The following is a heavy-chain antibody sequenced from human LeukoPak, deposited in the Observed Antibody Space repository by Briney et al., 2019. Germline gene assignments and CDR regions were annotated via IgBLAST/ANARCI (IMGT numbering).Heavy chain of an antibody. V-gene: IGHV3-9*01. J-gene: IGHJ4*02. CDR1: GFTFSTFA. CDR3: AKGGIVVVITPYFDY. D-gene: IGHD3-22*01. CDR2: ISWNSGSI. Sequence: GGSLRLSCEASGFTFSTFAMIWVRQPPGKGLEWVSGISWNSGSIGYADSVKGRFTISRDNAKNSLYLQMNSLRAEDTALYYCAKGGIVVVITPYFDYWGQGTLVTVSS.